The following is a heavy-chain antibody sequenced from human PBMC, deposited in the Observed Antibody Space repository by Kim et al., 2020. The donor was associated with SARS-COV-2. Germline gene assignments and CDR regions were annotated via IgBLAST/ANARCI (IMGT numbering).Heavy chain of an antibody. D-gene: IGHD2-2*01. Sequence: GGSLRLSCAASGFTFSSYWMHWVRQAPGKGLVWVSRINSDGSSTSYADSVKGRFTISRDNAKNTLYLQMNSLRAEDTAVYYCARGGYCSSTSCYRYYYYYGMDVWGQGTTVTVSS. CDR2: INSDGSST. CDR3: ARGGYCSSTSCYRYYYYYGMDV. V-gene: IGHV3-74*01. J-gene: IGHJ6*02. CDR1: GFTFSSYW.